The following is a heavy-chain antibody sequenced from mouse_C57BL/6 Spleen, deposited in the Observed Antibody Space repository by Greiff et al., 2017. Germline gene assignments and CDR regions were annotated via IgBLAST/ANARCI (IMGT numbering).Heavy chain of an antibody. V-gene: IGHV1-64*01. CDR1: GYTFTSYW. CDR3: ARPDYYGSSYDYFDY. J-gene: IGHJ2*01. D-gene: IGHD1-1*01. Sequence: VQLQQPGAELVKPGASVKLSCKASGYTFTSYWMHWVKQRPGQGLEWIGMIHPNSGSTNYNEKFKSKATLTVDKSSSTAYMQLSSLTSEDSAVYYCARPDYYGSSYDYFDYWGQGTTLTVSS. CDR2: IHPNSGST.